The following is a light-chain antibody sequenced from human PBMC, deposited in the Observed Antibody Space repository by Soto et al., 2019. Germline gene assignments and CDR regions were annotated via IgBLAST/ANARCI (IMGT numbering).Light chain of an antibody. V-gene: IGKV3-11*01. CDR3: QQRSNWIT. Sequence: LVLPQSPAPLSLSPRERATLSCRASQSVSSYLAWYQQKPGQAPRLLIYDASNRATGIPARFSGSGSGTDFTLTISSLEPEDFAVYYCQQRSNWITFGQGTRLEIK. CDR2: DAS. CDR1: QSVSSY. J-gene: IGKJ5*01.